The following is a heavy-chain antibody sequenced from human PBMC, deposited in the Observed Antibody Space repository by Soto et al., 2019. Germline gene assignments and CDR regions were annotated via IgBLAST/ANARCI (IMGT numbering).Heavy chain of an antibody. J-gene: IGHJ3*02. CDR2: ISGSGGST. Sequence: GGSLRLSCAASGFTFSSYAMSWVRQAPGKGLEWVSAISGSGGSTYYADSVKGRFTISRDNSKNTLYLQMNSLRAEDTAVYYCAKGAIVVVPAAQDAFDIWGQGTMVTVS. CDR3: AKGAIVVVPAAQDAFDI. V-gene: IGHV3-23*01. D-gene: IGHD2-2*01. CDR1: GFTFSSYA.